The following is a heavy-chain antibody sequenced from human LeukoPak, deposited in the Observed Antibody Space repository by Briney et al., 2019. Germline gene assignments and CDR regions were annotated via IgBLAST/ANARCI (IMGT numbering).Heavy chain of an antibody. CDR1: GGSISSYY. D-gene: IGHD6-19*01. Sequence: PSETLSLTCTVSGGSISSYYWSWIRQPAGKGLEWIGRIYTSGSTNYNPSLKSRVTTSVDTPKNQFSLKLSSVTAADTAVYYCARDLSRSGSAGGWFDPWGQGTLVTVSS. J-gene: IGHJ5*02. V-gene: IGHV4-4*07. CDR3: ARDLSRSGSAGGWFDP. CDR2: IYTSGST.